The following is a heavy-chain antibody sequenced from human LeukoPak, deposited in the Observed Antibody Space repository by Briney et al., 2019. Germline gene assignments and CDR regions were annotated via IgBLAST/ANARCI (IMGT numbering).Heavy chain of an antibody. D-gene: IGHD3-3*01. CDR2: ISYDGSNK. J-gene: IGHJ5*02. V-gene: IGHV3-30*18. Sequence: GRSLRLSCAASGLTFSSYGMHWVRQAPGKGLEWVAVISYDGSNKYYADSVKGRFTISRDNSKNTLYLQMNSLRAEDTAVYYCAKARSGGYNWFDPWGQGTLVTVSS. CDR3: AKARSGGYNWFDP. CDR1: GLTFSSYG.